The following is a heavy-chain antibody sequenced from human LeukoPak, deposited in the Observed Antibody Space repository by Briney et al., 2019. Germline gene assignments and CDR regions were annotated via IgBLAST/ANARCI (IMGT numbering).Heavy chain of an antibody. J-gene: IGHJ4*02. D-gene: IGHD3-10*01. CDR1: GYTFTSYY. V-gene: IGHV1-46*01. CDR2: INPSGGST. Sequence: ASVKVSCKASGYTFTSYYMHWVRQAPGQGLEWMGIINPSGGSTSYAQKFQGRVTMTRDMSTSTVYMELSSLRSEDTAVYCCARDLRFGEHRVGYWGQGTLVTVSS. CDR3: ARDLRFGEHRVGY.